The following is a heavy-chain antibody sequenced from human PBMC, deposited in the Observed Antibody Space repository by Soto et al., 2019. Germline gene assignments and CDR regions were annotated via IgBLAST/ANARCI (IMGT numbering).Heavy chain of an antibody. V-gene: IGHV3-33*01. CDR2: IWYDGSNK. Sequence: GGSLRLSCAASGFTFSSYGMHWVRQAPGKGLEWVAVIWYDGSNKYYADSVKGRFTISRDNSKNTLYLQMNSLRAEDTAVYYCARSPLHIAATFDYWGQGTLVTVSS. CDR1: GFTFSSYG. CDR3: ARSPLHIAATFDY. D-gene: IGHD6-13*01. J-gene: IGHJ4*02.